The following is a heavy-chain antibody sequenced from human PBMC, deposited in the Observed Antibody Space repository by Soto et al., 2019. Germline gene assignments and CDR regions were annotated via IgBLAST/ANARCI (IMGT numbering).Heavy chain of an antibody. J-gene: IGHJ4*02. CDR1: GDSVSRNNAG. D-gene: IGHD1-26*01. V-gene: IGHV6-1*01. CDR2: TYYRSKWFN. Sequence: SQTLSLTCAISGDSVSRNNAGWNWIRQSPSRGLEWLGRTYYRSKWFNDYVVSVKSRITINPDTSKNQLSLQLNSVTPEDTAVYYCTRDYSSDYFDFWGQGTPVTVSS. CDR3: TRDYSSDYFDF.